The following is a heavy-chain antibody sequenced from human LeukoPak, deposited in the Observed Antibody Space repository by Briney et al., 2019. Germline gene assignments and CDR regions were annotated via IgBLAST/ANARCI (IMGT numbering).Heavy chain of an antibody. CDR2: IKNAAST. J-gene: IGHJ3*02. Sequence: GGSLRLSSAASRLTVSSSNTSWVCQAPGKKREWISIIKNAASTYWADSMKDRLSISRDNSKIPLYRQVNSLTSEDTAMYYGGRNILFAIDIRGQGTMVTAS. V-gene: IGHV3-53*01. CDR3: GRNILFAIDI. CDR1: RLTVSSSN.